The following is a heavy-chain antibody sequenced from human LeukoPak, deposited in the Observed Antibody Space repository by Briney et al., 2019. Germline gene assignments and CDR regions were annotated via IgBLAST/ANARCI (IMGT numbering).Heavy chain of an antibody. CDR1: GGTFSSYA. J-gene: IGHJ2*01. D-gene: IGHD6-6*01. Sequence: ASVKVSCKASGGTFSSYAISWVRQAPGQGLEWMGGIIPIFGTANYAQKFQGRVTITTDESTSTAYMELSSLRSEDTAVYYCARRSGTSSSSSNVNWYFDLWGRGTLVTVSS. V-gene: IGHV1-69*05. CDR3: ARRSGTSSSSSNVNWYFDL. CDR2: IIPIFGTA.